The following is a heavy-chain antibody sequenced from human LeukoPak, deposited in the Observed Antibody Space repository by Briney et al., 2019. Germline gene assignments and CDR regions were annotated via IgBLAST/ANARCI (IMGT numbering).Heavy chain of an antibody. CDR1: GYTFTSYG. J-gene: IGHJ3*02. V-gene: IGHV1-2*02. CDR3: ARDSGSGYYPDAFDI. CDR2: INPNSGGT. D-gene: IGHD3-22*01. Sequence: GASVKVSCKASGYTFTSYGISWVRQAPGQGLEWMGWINPNSGGTNYAQKFQGRVTMTRDTSISTAYMELSRLRSDDTAVYYCARDSGSGYYPDAFDIWGQGTMVTVSS.